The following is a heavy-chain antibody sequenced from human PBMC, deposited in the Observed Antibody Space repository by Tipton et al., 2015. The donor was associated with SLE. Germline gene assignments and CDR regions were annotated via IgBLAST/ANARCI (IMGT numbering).Heavy chain of an antibody. CDR1: GYSFSTYG. CDR3: ARDPHDFWSASFWDS. D-gene: IGHD3-3*01. CDR2: ISAYNGNT. V-gene: IGHV1-18*01. J-gene: IGHJ4*02. Sequence: QLVQSGAEVKKPGASVKVSCKTSGYSFSTYGMAWVRLAPGQGLEWMGWISAYNGNTDYAQKFQGRVTMTTDTSTSTAYMELRSLRSDDTAIYYCARDPHDFWSASFWDSWGQGTLVTVSS.